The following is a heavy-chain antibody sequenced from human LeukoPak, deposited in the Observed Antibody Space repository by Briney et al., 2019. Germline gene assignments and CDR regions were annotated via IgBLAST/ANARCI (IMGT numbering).Heavy chain of an antibody. CDR2: ISGSGGST. CDR1: GFTLSSYA. CDR3: AKRYCSSTSCYTDDY. J-gene: IGHJ4*02. Sequence: GGSLRLSCAASGFTLSSYAMSWVRQAPGKGLEWVSAISGSGGSTYYADSVKGRFTISRDNSKNTLYLQMNSLRAEDTAVYYCAKRYCSSTSCYTDDYWGQGTLVTVSS. D-gene: IGHD2-2*02. V-gene: IGHV3-23*01.